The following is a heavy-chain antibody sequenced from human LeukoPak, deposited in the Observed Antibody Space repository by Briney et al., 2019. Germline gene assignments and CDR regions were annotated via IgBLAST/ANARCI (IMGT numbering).Heavy chain of an antibody. D-gene: IGHD6-25*01. CDR2: INPSGGST. V-gene: IGHV1-46*01. J-gene: IGHJ4*02. CDR3: VTSNNDIAAPDY. Sequence: ASVKVSCKASGYTFTSYYMHWVRQAPGQGLEWMGIINPSGGSTSYAQKFQGRVTMTRDTSTSTVHMELSSLRSEDTAVYYCVTSNNDIAAPDYWGQGTLVTVSS. CDR1: GYTFTSYY.